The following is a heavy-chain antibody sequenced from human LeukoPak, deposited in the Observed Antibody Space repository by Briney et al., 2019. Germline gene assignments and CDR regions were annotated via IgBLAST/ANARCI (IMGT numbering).Heavy chain of an antibody. J-gene: IGHJ4*02. CDR1: GFTFSSHD. D-gene: IGHD1-26*01. CDR2: ISYDGGKK. V-gene: IGHV3-30*03. CDR3: ARVGSSGHHFDY. Sequence: HPGGSLRLSCAASGFTFSSHDMHWVRQAPGKGLEWVAIISYDGGKKDYADSVKGRFTISRDNSKNTLYLQMNSLRAEDTAVYYCARVGSSGHHFDYWGQGTLVTVSS.